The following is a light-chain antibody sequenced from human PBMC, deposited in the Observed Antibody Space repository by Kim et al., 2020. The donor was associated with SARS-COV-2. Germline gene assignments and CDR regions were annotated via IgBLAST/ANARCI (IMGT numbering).Light chain of an antibody. CDR1: QDITKY. CDR3: QQYAKLPIT. Sequence: ASVEDRVTITGQAIQDITKYLNWNQQKPGKTPKHLIYDVSNLERGVPSRFSGAGFGTNFTFTISSLHPEDAATYFCQQYAKLPITFGQGTRLEIK. V-gene: IGKV1-33*01. CDR2: DVS. J-gene: IGKJ5*01.